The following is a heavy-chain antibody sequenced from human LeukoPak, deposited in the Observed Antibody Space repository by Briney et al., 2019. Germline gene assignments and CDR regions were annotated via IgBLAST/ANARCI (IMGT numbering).Heavy chain of an antibody. CDR2: ISDTGTT. Sequence: PSETLSLTCTVSGGSLSSYYWSWLRQTPGKGMECIGFISDTGTTSYSPSLKSRVTMSLDTPNNQFSLNLSSFNAADTAVYYCARSYGHHTGLGYFDYWGRGILVTVSS. CDR1: GGSLSSYY. CDR3: ARSYGHHTGLGYFDY. J-gene: IGHJ4*02. D-gene: IGHD4-17*01. V-gene: IGHV4-59*01.